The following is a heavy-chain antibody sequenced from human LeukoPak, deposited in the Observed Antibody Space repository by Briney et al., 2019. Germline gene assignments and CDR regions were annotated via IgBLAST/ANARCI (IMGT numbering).Heavy chain of an antibody. Sequence: ETLSLTCTVSGGSISSYYWSWIRQPPGKGLEWVSAISGSGGSTYYADSVKGRFTISRGNSKNTLYLQMNSLRAEDTAVYYCAKYGVFGDTPRGHFDYWGQGTLVTVSS. CDR3: AKYGVFGDTPRGHFDY. V-gene: IGHV3-23*01. CDR1: GGSISSYY. CDR2: ISGSGGST. D-gene: IGHD3-10*02. J-gene: IGHJ4*02.